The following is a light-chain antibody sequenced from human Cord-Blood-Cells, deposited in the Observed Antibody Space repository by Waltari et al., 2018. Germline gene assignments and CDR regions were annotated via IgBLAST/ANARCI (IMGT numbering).Light chain of an antibody. CDR1: SLXRYX. J-gene: IGLJ2*01. CDR3: NSRDSSGNHLV. V-gene: IGLV3-19*01. Sequence: SSELTQDPAVSVALGQTXXXXXXXXSLXRYXAXWYQQKPGQAPVLVIYGKNNRPSGIPDRFSGSSSGNTASLTITGAQAEDEADYYCNSRDSSGNHLVFGGGTKLTVL. CDR2: GKN.